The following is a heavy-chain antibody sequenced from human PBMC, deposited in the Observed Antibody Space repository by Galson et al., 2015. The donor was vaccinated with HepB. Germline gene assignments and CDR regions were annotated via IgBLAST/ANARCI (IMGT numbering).Heavy chain of an antibody. CDR2: FDPEDGET. CDR3: ATYNYYDSNWFDP. V-gene: IGHV1-24*01. D-gene: IGHD3-22*01. Sequence: SVKVSCKVSGYTLTELSMHWVRQAPGKGLEWMGGFDPEDGETIYAQKFQGRVTMTEDTSTDTAYMELSSLRSEDTAVYYCATYNYYDSNWFDPWGQGTLVTVSS. CDR1: GYTLTELS. J-gene: IGHJ5*02.